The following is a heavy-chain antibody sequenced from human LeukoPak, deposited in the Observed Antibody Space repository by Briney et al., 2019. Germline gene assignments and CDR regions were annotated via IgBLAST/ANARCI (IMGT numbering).Heavy chain of an antibody. J-gene: IGHJ4*02. CDR3: ASTGDSSGYYPNYFDY. V-gene: IGHV4-39*01. CDR2: IYYSGST. CDR1: GGSISSSSYY. Sequence: SSETLSLTCTVSGGSISSSSYYWGWIRQPPGKGLEWIGSIYYSGSTYYNPSLKSRVTISVDTSKNQFSLKLSSVTAADTAVYYCASTGDSSGYYPNYFDYWGQGTLVTVSS. D-gene: IGHD3-22*01.